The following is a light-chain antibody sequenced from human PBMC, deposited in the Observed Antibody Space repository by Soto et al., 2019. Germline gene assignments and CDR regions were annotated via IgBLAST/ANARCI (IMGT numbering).Light chain of an antibody. J-gene: IGKJ5*01. CDR2: GAY. Sequence: EIVMTQSPASLSVSPGESVTLSCRASQSVASNLAWYQQKPGQAPRLLIYGAYTRATGIPARFSGSGSGTEFTLTIRSLQSEDFAVYYCKQYNNWPRTFGQGTRLEIK. V-gene: IGKV3-15*01. CDR3: KQYNNWPRT. CDR1: QSVASN.